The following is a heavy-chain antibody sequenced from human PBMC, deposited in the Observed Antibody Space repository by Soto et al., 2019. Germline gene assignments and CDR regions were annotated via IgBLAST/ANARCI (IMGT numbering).Heavy chain of an antibody. J-gene: IGHJ6*03. D-gene: IGHD3-3*01. V-gene: IGHV1-18*01. CDR1: GYTFTSYG. CDR2: ISAYNGTT. Sequence: AASVKVSCKASGYTFTSYGISWVRQAPGQGLEWMGWISAYNGTTNYAQKLQGRVTMTTDTSTSTAYMEQKSLRAADTAVYYCDRGVREKLYDFWSGYYGASDYYYYKDVRGKGTTLTISS. CDR3: DRGVREKLYDFWSGYYGASDYYYYKDV.